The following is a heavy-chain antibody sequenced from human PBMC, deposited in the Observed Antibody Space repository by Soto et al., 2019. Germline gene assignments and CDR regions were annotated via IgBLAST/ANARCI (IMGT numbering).Heavy chain of an antibody. V-gene: IGHV3-15*01. CDR1: GFTFSNAW. J-gene: IGHJ3*02. CDR3: ATYCSSPSCYFTLDAFDI. Sequence: GGYLRLSCAASGFTFSNAWMSWVRQAPGKGLEWVGRIKSKTDGGTTYYAAPVKGRFTISRDDSKNTLYLQMNSLKTDYTAVYYCATYCSSPSCYFTLDAFDIWGQGTMVPVSS. CDR2: IKSKTDGGTT. D-gene: IGHD2-2*01.